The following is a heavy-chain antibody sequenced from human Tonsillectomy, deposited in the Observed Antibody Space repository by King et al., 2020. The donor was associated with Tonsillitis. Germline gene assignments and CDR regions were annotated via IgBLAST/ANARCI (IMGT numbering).Heavy chain of an antibody. CDR1: GVSISSGDYS. J-gene: IGHJ3*02. D-gene: IGHD2-8*01. Sequence: VQLQESGPGLVKPSQTLFLTCAVSGVSISSGDYSWSWIRQPPGKGLEWIGYIYYSGSTYYNPSLKSRLTISVDTSKNQFSLSLSSVTAADTAVYYCARGYCTNGICLDAFDIWGQGTMVTVSS. CDR3: ARGYCTNGICLDAFDI. CDR2: IYYSGST. V-gene: IGHV4-30-4*07.